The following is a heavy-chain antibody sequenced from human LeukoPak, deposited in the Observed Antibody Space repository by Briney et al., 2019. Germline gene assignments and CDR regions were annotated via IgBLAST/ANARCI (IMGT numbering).Heavy chain of an antibody. Sequence: GGSLILSCAASGFTFSDYYMSWIRQAPGKGLEWISYISSSTNTRFYADSVNGRFTISRDNSKNSLFLQMNSLRVEDTAVYYCVRDRLDYYDSNGYYSAFDPWGQGTLVTVSS. CDR2: ISSSTNTR. CDR1: GFTFSDYY. CDR3: VRDRLDYYDSNGYYSAFDP. J-gene: IGHJ5*02. D-gene: IGHD3-22*01. V-gene: IGHV3-11*04.